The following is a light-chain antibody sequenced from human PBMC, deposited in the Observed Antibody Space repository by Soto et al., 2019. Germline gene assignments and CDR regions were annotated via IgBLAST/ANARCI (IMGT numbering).Light chain of an antibody. Sequence: DIQLTQSPSSVSASVGDRVTITCRASRGVNGWLAWYQQRPGKGPNLLIYATSSLQSGVPSRFRGSGSETDFTLTITSLQPEDVATYYCQQANRFPPTFGGGTK. CDR1: RGVNGW. CDR3: QQANRFPPT. V-gene: IGKV1-12*01. CDR2: ATS. J-gene: IGKJ4*01.